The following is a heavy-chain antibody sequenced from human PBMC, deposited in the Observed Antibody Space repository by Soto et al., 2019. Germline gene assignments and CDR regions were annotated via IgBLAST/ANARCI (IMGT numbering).Heavy chain of an antibody. V-gene: IGHV3-9*01. Sequence: EVQLVESGGGLVQPGRSLRLSCAASGFTFDDYAMHCVRQAPGKGLEWVSGISWNSGSIGYADSVKGRFTISRDNAKNSLYLQMNSLRAEDTALYYCASLPIGKDGGEFDYWGQGTLVTVSS. J-gene: IGHJ4*02. CDR1: GFTFDDYA. CDR2: ISWNSGSI. D-gene: IGHD3-10*01. CDR3: ASLPIGKDGGEFDY.